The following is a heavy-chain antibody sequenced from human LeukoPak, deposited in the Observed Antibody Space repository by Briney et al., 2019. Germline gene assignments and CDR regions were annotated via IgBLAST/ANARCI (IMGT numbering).Heavy chain of an antibody. CDR2: IYHSGST. J-gene: IGHJ4*02. Sequence: SQTLSLTCAVSGGSISSGGYSWSWIRQPPGKGLEWIGYIYHSGSTYYNPSLKSRVTISVDRSKNQFSLKLSSVTAADTAVYYCARGRAVATGEFGYWGQGTLVTVSS. CDR3: ARGRAVATGEFGY. CDR1: GGSISSGGYS. V-gene: IGHV4-30-2*01. D-gene: IGHD4-23*01.